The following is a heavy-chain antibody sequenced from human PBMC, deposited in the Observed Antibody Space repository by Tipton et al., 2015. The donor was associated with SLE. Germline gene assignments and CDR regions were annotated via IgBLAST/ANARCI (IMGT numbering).Heavy chain of an antibody. D-gene: IGHD3/OR15-3a*01. CDR1: GGSIIGHY. Sequence: LRLSCTVSGGSIIGHYWSWIRQPPGKRPEWVGYIHYSGNTNYNPSLKDRVTILVDTSQNQFSLTLYSVTAADAAVYYCARTIFDSWTGYHYYYFDFWGQGTMVTVSS. J-gene: IGHJ4*02. V-gene: IGHV4-59*11. CDR2: IHYSGNT. CDR3: ARTIFDSWTGYHYYYFDF.